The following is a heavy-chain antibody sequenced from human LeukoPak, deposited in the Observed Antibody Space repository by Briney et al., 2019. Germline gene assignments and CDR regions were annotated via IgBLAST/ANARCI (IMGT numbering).Heavy chain of an antibody. Sequence: SETLSLTCTVSGGSMSPYFWSWIRQPAGKGLEWIGRIYPSGNTNYNPSLKSRVTISVDTSKNQFSLMLSSVTAADTAVYYCARVWDTNFDYWGQGTLVTVSS. D-gene: IGHD1-26*01. J-gene: IGHJ4*02. V-gene: IGHV4-4*07. CDR1: GGSMSPYF. CDR3: ARVWDTNFDY. CDR2: IYPSGNT.